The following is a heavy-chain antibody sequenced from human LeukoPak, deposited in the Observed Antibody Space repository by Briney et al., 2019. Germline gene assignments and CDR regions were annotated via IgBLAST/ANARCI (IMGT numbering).Heavy chain of an antibody. CDR1: GYTFTSYS. CDR2: INPSDAST. J-gene: IGHJ4*02. Sequence: GASVKVSCKASGYTFTSYSMNWVRQAPGQGPGWMGIINPSDASTTYAQKFQGRVTMTRDMSTSTVYMELSSLRSEDTAVYYCAREDAQYSYGLRQNRRFDYWGQGTLVTVSS. CDR3: AREDAQYSYGLRQNRRFDY. D-gene: IGHD5-18*01. V-gene: IGHV1-46*01.